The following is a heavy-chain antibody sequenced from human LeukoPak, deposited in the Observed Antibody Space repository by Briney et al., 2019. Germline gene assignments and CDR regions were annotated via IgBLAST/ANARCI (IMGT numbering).Heavy chain of an antibody. D-gene: IGHD6-19*01. CDR1: AGSISSYY. CDR2: IYYSGST. CDR3: ARGDHDSSGWYWAFDY. V-gene: IGHV4-59*01. Sequence: TSETLSLTCTVSAGSISSYYWSWIRRPPGKGLEWIGYIYYSGSTNYNPSLKSRVTISVDTSKNQFSLKLSSVTAADTAVYYCARGDHDSSGWYWAFDYWGQGTLVTVSS. J-gene: IGHJ4*02.